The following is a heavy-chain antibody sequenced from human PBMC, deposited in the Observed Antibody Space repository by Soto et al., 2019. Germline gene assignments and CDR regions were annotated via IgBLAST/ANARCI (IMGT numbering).Heavy chain of an antibody. V-gene: IGHV1-69*13. J-gene: IGHJ6*02. Sequence: SVKVSCKASGGTFSSYAISWVRQAPGEGLEWMGGIIPIFGTANYAQKFQGRVTITADESTSTAYMELSSLRSEDTAVYYCARVFRYSRSPYYYGMDVWGQGTRVTV. CDR3: ARVFRYSRSPYYYGMDV. D-gene: IGHD6-6*01. CDR2: IIPIFGTA. CDR1: GGTFSSYA.